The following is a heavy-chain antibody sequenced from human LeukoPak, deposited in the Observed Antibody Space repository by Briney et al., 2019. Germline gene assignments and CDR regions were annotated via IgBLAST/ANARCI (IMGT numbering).Heavy chain of an antibody. J-gene: IGHJ4*02. D-gene: IGHD4-17*01. Sequence: GGSLRLSCAASGFTFSNYTVNWVRQAPGKGLEWVSSITSTSSFIYADSVKGRFTISRANAKNSLYLQMNRLRAEDTAVYYCAREHYGDYSLDYWGQGTLVTVSS. V-gene: IGHV3-21*01. CDR2: ITSTSSFI. CDR3: AREHYGDYSLDY. CDR1: GFTFSNYT.